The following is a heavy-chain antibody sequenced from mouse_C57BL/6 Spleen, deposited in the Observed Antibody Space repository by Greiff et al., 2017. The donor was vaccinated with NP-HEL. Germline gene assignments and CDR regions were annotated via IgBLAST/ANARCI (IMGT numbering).Heavy chain of an antibody. CDR3: ARRGYRKESAY. Sequence: QVQLQQPGAELVKPGASVKLSCKASGYTFTSYWMHWVKQRPGRGLEWIGRIDPNSGGTKYNEKFKSKATLTVDPPSSTAYMQRSSLTSEDSAVYYCARRGYRKESAYWGQGTLVTVSA. V-gene: IGHV1-72*01. D-gene: IGHD2-14*01. CDR1: GYTFTSYW. J-gene: IGHJ3*01. CDR2: IDPNSGGT.